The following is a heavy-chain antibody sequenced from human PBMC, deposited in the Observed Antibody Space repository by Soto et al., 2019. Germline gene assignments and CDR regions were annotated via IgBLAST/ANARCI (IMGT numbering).Heavy chain of an antibody. CDR1: GGSISSYY. Sequence: SETLSLTCTVSGGSISSYYWNWIRQPPGKGLEWIGYIYYSGSTNYNPSLKSRVTISVDTSKNQFSLKLSSVTAADTAVYYCARLHDYDFSSIDPWGQGTLVTVSS. V-gene: IGHV4-59*08. J-gene: IGHJ5*02. D-gene: IGHD3-3*01. CDR2: IYYSGST. CDR3: ARLHDYDFSSIDP.